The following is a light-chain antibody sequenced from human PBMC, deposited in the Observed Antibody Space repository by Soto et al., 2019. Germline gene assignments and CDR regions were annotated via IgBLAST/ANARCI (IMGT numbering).Light chain of an antibody. CDR3: QHYNNWPIT. V-gene: IGKV3D-15*01. Sequence: EIVMTLSPATLSVSPGERATLSCRASQSVSSNLAWYQQKPGQAPRLLIYGASSRATGIPDRFSGSGSGTDFTLTISRLEPEDFAVYYCQHYNNWPITFGQGTRLEI. CDR1: QSVSSN. CDR2: GAS. J-gene: IGKJ5*01.